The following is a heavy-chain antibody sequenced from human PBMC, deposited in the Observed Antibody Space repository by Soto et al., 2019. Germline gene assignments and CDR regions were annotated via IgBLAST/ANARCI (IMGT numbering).Heavy chain of an antibody. CDR3: TKGSVEGV. V-gene: IGHV3-15*07. CDR1: DFTITNAW. J-gene: IGHJ6*02. D-gene: IGHD2-15*01. Sequence: EVQLVESGGGLVKPGGSLRLSCAASDFTITNAWMNWVRQAPGKGLEWVGRIKTKAEGGATDYAAPLKGRFTISRDDSRNTLFLQMNSLKTEDTAVYYCTKGSVEGVCGQGATVTVSS. CDR2: IKTKAEGGAT.